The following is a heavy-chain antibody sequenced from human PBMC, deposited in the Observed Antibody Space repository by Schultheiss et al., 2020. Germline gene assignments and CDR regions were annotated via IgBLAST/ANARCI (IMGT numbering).Heavy chain of an antibody. V-gene: IGHV4-39*01. J-gene: IGHJ4*02. CDR1: GGSISSSSYY. CDR3: ASSLRYFDWLLVPSDY. Sequence: SETLSLTCTVSGGSISSSSYYWGWIRQPPGKGLEWIGSIYYSGSTYYNPSLKSRVTISVDTSKNQFSLKLSSVTAADTAVYYCASSLRYFDWLLVPSDYWGKGTLVTV. D-gene: IGHD3-9*01. CDR2: IYYSGST.